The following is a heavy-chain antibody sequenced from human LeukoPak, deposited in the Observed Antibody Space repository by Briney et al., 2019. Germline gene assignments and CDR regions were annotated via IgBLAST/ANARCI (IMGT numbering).Heavy chain of an antibody. CDR3: ARRQPPGATTAFDI. V-gene: IGHV1-69*05. J-gene: IGHJ3*02. D-gene: IGHD1-26*01. CDR2: IIPIFGTA. Sequence: GASVKVSCKASGGTFSSYAISWVRQAPGQGLEWMGGIIPIFGTANYAQKFQGRVTITTDESTSTAYMELSSLRSEDTAVYYCARRQPPGATTAFDIWGQGTMVTVSS. CDR1: GGTFSSYA.